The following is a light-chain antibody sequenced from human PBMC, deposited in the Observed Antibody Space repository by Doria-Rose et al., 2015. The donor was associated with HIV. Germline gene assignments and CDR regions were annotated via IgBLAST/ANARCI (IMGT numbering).Light chain of an antibody. Sequence: EIVLTQSPGTLSLSPGERATLSCRASQSFSSTYLAWYQQKPGQAPSLLIYDGSTRATGIPDRFSASGSGTDFTLTINRLEPEDFALYYCHQYGTSWTFGQ. CDR3: HQYGTSWT. J-gene: IGKJ1*01. CDR1: QSFSSTY. V-gene: IGKV3-20*01. CDR2: DGS.